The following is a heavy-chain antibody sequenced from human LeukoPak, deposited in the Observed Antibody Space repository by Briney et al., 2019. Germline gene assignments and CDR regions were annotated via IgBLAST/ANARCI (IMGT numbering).Heavy chain of an antibody. CDR3: ARDTVTMVDY. J-gene: IGHJ4*02. V-gene: IGHV4-59*12. CDR2: VYYSGST. CDR1: GGSISRYF. D-gene: IGHD3-10*01. Sequence: PSETLSLTCTVSGGSISRYFWSWIRQPPGKGLEWIGYVYYSGSTNYNPSLKSRVTMSVDTSKNQFSLRLSSVTAADTAVYYCARDTVTMVDYWGQGTLVTVSS.